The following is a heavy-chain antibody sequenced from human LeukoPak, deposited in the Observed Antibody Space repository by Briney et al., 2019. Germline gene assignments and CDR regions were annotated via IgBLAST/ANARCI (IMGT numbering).Heavy chain of an antibody. Sequence: PSETLSLTCAVSGGSITGFFWTWIRQPAGEGLQYVGRIFSRGGANYNPSLQSRVAMSADTSQNLFSLKLTSVTAADTAVYFCARVATPDVSSPLDFWGQGILVTVSS. CDR1: GGSITGFF. V-gene: IGHV4-4*07. CDR3: ARVATPDVSSPLDF. J-gene: IGHJ4*02. D-gene: IGHD6-19*01. CDR2: IFSRGGA.